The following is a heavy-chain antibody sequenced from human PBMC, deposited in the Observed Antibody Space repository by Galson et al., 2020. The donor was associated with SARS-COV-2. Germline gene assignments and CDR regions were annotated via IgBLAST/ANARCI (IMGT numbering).Heavy chain of an antibody. Sequence: GESLKISCAVSGFTFSTYWMSWVRQAPGKGLEWVANITQDGSDKYYINSVKGRFTISRDNAKNSLYLQMNSLTPEDTAVYYCARDGPDRSDQDAFDIWGQGTVVTVSS. CDR3: ARDGPDRSDQDAFDI. D-gene: IGHD6-19*01. CDR2: ITQDGSDK. CDR1: GFTFSTYW. V-gene: IGHV3-7*03. J-gene: IGHJ3*02.